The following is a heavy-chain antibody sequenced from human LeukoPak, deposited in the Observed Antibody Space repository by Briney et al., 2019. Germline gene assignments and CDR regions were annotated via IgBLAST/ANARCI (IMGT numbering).Heavy chain of an antibody. J-gene: IGHJ6*03. V-gene: IGHV3-30*02. CDR3: ASIAAAGTDYYYYYMDV. Sequence: GGSLRLSCAASGFTFSSYGMHWVRQAPGKGLEWVAFIRYDGSNKYYADSVKGRFTISRDNSKNTLYLQMNSLRAEDTAVYYCASIAAAGTDYYYYYMDVWGKGTTVTISS. D-gene: IGHD6-13*01. CDR1: GFTFSSYG. CDR2: IRYDGSNK.